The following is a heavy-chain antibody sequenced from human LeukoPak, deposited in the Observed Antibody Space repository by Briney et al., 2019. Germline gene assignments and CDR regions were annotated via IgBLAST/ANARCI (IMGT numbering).Heavy chain of an antibody. J-gene: IGHJ3*02. CDR1: GGSISSSSYY. CDR2: IYYSGST. V-gene: IGHV4-39*07. CDR3: ARDFTPDLAFDI. Sequence: SETLSLTCTVSGGSISSSSYYWGWIRQPPGKGLEWIGSIYYSGSTNYNPSLKSRVTISVDKSKNQFSLKLSSVTAADTAVYYCARDFTPDLAFDIWGQGTMVTVSS.